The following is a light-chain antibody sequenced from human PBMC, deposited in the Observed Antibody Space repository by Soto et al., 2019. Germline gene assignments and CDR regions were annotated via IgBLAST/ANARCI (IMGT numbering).Light chain of an antibody. Sequence: DIQMTQSPSSLSASVGDRVTITCRASQGIRNALAWYQKKTGKATERLIYSAYILQSGVSSRFGGSGSGKEFTLTITSLQPEHFSSYYCLQHDSYPYSFGQGTKLEIK. CDR2: SAY. CDR1: QGIRNA. J-gene: IGKJ2*03. CDR3: LQHDSYPYS. V-gene: IGKV1-17*01.